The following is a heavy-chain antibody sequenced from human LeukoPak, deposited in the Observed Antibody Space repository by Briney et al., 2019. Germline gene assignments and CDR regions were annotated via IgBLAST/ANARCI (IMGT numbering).Heavy chain of an antibody. D-gene: IGHD4-17*01. Sequence: SETLSLTCTVSGGSISTYYWSWIRRPPGKGLEWIGYIYYSGGTNYNPSLKSRVTISVDTSKNQFSLKLSSVTAADTAVYYCARGPLGDEFADAFDIWGQGTMVTVSS. J-gene: IGHJ3*02. V-gene: IGHV4-59*01. CDR2: IYYSGGT. CDR3: ARGPLGDEFADAFDI. CDR1: GGSISTYY.